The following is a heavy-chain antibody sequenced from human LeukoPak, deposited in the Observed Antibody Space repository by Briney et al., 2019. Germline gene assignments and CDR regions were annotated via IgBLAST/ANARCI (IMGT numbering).Heavy chain of an antibody. CDR3: ARVHSGYDSDTFDI. CDR1: GYTFTSYG. CDR2: ISAYNGNT. J-gene: IGHJ3*02. Sequence: GASVKVSCKASGYTFTSYGITWVQQAPGQGLEWMGWISAYNGNTNYAQKLQGRVTVTTDTSTSTAYMELRSLRSDDTAVYYCARVHSGYDSDTFDIWGQGTMVTVSS. D-gene: IGHD5-12*01. V-gene: IGHV1-18*01.